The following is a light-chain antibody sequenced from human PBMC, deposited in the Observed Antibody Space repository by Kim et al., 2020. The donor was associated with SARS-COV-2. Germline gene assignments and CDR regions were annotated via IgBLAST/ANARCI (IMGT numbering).Light chain of an antibody. CDR2: GKN. V-gene: IGLV3-19*01. CDR1: SLRSYY. J-gene: IGLJ2*01. CDR3: NSRDSSGNHLV. Sequence: SSELTQDPAVSVALGQTVRITCQGDSLRSYYASWYQQKPGQAPVLVIYGKNNRPSGIPDRFSGPSSGNTASLTITGAQPEDEADYYCNSRDSSGNHLVFG.